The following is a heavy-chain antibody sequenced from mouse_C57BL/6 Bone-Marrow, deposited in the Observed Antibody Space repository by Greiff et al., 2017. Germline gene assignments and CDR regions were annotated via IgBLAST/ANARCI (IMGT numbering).Heavy chain of an antibody. CDR1: GFTFSDYY. CDR2: INYDGSST. V-gene: IGHV5-16*01. Sequence: EVKLVESEGGLVQPGSSMKLSCTASGFTFSDYYMAWVRQVPEKGLEWVANINYDGSSTYYLDSLKSRFIISRDNAKNILYLQMSSLKSEDTATYYCARDRGGNSWYFDGWGTGTTVTVSS. CDR3: ARDRGGNSWYFDG. J-gene: IGHJ1*03. D-gene: IGHD2-1*01.